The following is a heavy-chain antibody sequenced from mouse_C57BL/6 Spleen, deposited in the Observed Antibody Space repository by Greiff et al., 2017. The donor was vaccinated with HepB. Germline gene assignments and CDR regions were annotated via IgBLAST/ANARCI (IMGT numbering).Heavy chain of an antibody. J-gene: IGHJ2*01. Sequence: EVQLQESGPELVKPGASVKMSCKASGYTFTDYNMHWVKQSHGKSLEWIGYINPNNGGTSYNQKFKGKATLTVNKSSSTAYMELRSLTSEDSAVYYCARSYYGSSYDYWGQGTTLTVSS. D-gene: IGHD1-1*01. V-gene: IGHV1-22*01. CDR1: GYTFTDYN. CDR3: ARSYYGSSYDY. CDR2: INPNNGGT.